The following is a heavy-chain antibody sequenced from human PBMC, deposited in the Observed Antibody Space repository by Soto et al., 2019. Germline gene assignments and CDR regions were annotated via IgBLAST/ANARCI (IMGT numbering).Heavy chain of an antibody. D-gene: IGHD3-10*01. CDR3: ARVSGIYYYGMDV. V-gene: IGHV4-30-2*01. Sequence: SETLSLTCAVSGGSISSGGYSWSWIRQPPGKGLEWIGYIYHSGSTYYNPSLKSRVTISVDTSKNQFSLKLSSVTAADTAVYYCARVSGIYYYGMDVWGQGTKVTVSS. CDR1: GGSISSGGYS. J-gene: IGHJ6*02. CDR2: IYHSGST.